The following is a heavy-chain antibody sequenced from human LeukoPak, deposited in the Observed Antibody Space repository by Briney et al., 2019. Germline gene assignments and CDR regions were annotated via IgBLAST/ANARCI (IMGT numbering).Heavy chain of an antibody. D-gene: IGHD3-10*01. Sequence: SETLSLTCAVYGGSFSGYYWSWIRQPPGKGLEWIGEINHSGSTNYNPSLKSRVTISVDTSKSQFSLKLSSVTAADTAVYYCARIITMVRGVIINWFDPWGQGTLVTVSS. CDR3: ARIITMVRGVIINWFDP. J-gene: IGHJ5*02. CDR2: INHSGST. CDR1: GGSFSGYY. V-gene: IGHV4-34*01.